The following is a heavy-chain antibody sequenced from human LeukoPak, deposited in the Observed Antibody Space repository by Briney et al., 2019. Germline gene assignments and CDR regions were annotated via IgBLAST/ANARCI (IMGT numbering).Heavy chain of an antibody. CDR1: GFTFSSYS. D-gene: IGHD2-2*01. V-gene: IGHV3-21*01. Sequence: GGSLRLSCAASGFTFSSYSMNWVRQAPGKGLEWVSSISSSSSYIYYADSVKGRFTISRDNAKNSLYLQMNSLRAEDTAVYYCARGFRYCSSTSCYALDYWGQGTLVTVSS. J-gene: IGHJ4*02. CDR2: ISSSSSYI. CDR3: ARGFRYCSSTSCYALDY.